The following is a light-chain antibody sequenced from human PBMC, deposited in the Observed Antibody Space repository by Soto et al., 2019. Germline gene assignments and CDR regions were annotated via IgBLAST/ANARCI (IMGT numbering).Light chain of an antibody. CDR2: GAS. CDR1: QSVSSSY. Sequence: EIVLTQSPGTLSLSPGERATLSCRASQSVSSSYLAWYQQKPGQAPRLLIYGASSRATGIPDRFSGSGPGTDFTLTISRLEPEDFAVYYCHQYGSSPPTFGQGTKVDI. J-gene: IGKJ1*01. CDR3: HQYGSSPPT. V-gene: IGKV3-20*01.